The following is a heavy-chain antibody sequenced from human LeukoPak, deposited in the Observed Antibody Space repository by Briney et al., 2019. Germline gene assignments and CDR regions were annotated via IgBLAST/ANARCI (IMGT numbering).Heavy chain of an antibody. Sequence: ASLKVSCKASGYNFNIYGISWVRQAPGQGLEWMGWISAYNGDTNYAQNLQGRVTVTTDTSTSTAYMELRSLRSADTAVYYCARDFARGQEGAAPFDYWGQGTLVTVSS. D-gene: IGHD1-26*01. V-gene: IGHV1-18*01. J-gene: IGHJ4*02. CDR2: ISAYNGDT. CDR3: ARDFARGQEGAAPFDY. CDR1: GYNFNIYG.